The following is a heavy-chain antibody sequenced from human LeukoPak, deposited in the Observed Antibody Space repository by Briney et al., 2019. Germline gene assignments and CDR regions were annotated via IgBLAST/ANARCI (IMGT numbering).Heavy chain of an antibody. CDR2: IYHSGST. CDR3: ARPVGDYFDAFDI. J-gene: IGHJ3*02. CDR1: GYSISSGYY. V-gene: IGHV4-38-2*01. D-gene: IGHD4-17*01. Sequence: PSETLSLTCAVSGYSISSGYYWGWIRQPPGKGLEWIGSIYHSGSTYFNPSLKSRVTISVDTSKNQFSLKLSPVTAADTAVYYCARPVGDYFDAFDIWGQGTMVTVSS.